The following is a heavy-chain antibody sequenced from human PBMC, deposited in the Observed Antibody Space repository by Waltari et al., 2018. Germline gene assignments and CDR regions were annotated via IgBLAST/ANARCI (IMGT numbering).Heavy chain of an antibody. V-gene: IGHV1-24*01. J-gene: IGHJ4*02. CDR3: ATPYISLSDSSGSYYFDY. Sequence: QVQLVQSGAEVKKPGASVKVSCKVSGYTLTELSMHWVRQAPGKGLEWMGGYDPEDGETIYAQKFQGRVTMTEDTSTDTAYMELSSLRSEDTAVYYCATPYISLSDSSGSYYFDYWGQGTLVTVSS. D-gene: IGHD3-22*01. CDR2: YDPEDGET. CDR1: GYTLTELS.